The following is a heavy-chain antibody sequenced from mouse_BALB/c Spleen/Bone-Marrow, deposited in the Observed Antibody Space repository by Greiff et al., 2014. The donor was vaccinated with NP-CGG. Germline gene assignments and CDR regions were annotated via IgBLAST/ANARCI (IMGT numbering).Heavy chain of an antibody. CDR3: ARHAYYDQTEVSFVY. CDR2: ISGGGSYT. CDR1: GFTFSSYG. Sequence: LQQSGGNLVKSGGSLKLSCAASGFTFSSYGMSWVRQTPEKRLEWVATISGGGSYTFYPDSVKGRFTISRDNAKNNLYLQLSSLGSEDTALYYCARHAYYDQTEVSFVYWGQGTLVTVSA. J-gene: IGHJ3*01. V-gene: IGHV5-9-2*01. D-gene: IGHD2-4*01.